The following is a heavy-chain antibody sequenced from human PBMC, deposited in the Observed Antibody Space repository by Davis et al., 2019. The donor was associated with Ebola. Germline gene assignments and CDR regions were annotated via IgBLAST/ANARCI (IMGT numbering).Heavy chain of an antibody. V-gene: IGHV4-4*07. J-gene: IGHJ5*02. Sequence: SETLSLTCTVSGGSISDDYWSWIRQPAGKGLEWIGRIYTRGYTNYNPSLASRVTMSVDTSQNQIFLNLHSVTAADTAVYYCARITPGGYVENWFDPWGQGTVVTVSS. D-gene: IGHD3-10*02. CDR2: IYTRGYT. CDR3: ARITPGGYVENWFDP. CDR1: GGSISDDY.